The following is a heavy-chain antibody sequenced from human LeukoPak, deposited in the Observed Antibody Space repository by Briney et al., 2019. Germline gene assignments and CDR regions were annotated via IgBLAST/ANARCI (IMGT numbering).Heavy chain of an antibody. V-gene: IGHV3-30*02. CDR3: AQKSTGTFDI. J-gene: IGHJ3*02. CDR1: GFTFSSSA. Sequence: GGSLRLSCAASGFTFSSSAMHWVRQAPGKGLEWVAHIQFDGIKKFYSDSVKGRFTISRDNSKNTLFLQMSSLTTEDTAVYYCAQKSTGTFDIWGQGTMVTVSP. D-gene: IGHD6-13*01. CDR2: IQFDGIKK.